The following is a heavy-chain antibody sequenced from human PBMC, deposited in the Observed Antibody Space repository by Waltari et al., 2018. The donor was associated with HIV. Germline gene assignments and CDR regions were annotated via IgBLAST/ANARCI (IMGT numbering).Heavy chain of an antibody. CDR1: DGSLNNYY. J-gene: IGHJ3*02. CDR2: MYSGGST. D-gene: IGHD3-10*02. Sequence: QVQLQESGPRLVKPSETLSLTCGVSDGSLNNYYWSWIRQPAGKGLEWIGRMYSGGSTNYNSSLKSRVTMSVDTSKNQFSLKVTSVTAADTAVYYCARDRPFSMLHGFSLFDIWGQGTKVIVSA. V-gene: IGHV4-4*07. CDR3: ARDRPFSMLHGFSLFDI.